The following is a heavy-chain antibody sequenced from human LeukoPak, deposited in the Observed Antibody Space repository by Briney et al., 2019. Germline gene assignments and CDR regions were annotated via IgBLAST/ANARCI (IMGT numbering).Heavy chain of an antibody. CDR2: ISAYNGNT. CDR3: ARQSYESHYYYYGMDV. J-gene: IGHJ6*02. CDR1: GYTFTSYG. D-gene: IGHD5-12*01. V-gene: IGHV1-18*01. Sequence: ASVTVSCKASGYTFTSYGISWVRQAPGQGLEWMGWISAYNGNTNYARKLQGRVTMTTGTSTSTAYMELRSLRSDDTAVYYCARQSYESHYYYYGMDVWGQGTTVTVSS.